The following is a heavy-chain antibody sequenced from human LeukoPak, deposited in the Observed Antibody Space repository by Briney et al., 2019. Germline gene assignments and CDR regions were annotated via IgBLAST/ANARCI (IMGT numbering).Heavy chain of an antibody. CDR3: ARENWNYAAFYFDY. V-gene: IGHV1-2*02. Sequence: ASVKVSCKASGYTFTSYYMHWVRQAPGQGLEWMGWINPNSGGTNYAQKFQGRVTMTRDTSISTTYMELSWLRSDDTAVYYCARENWNYAAFYFDYWGQGTLVTVSS. CDR1: GYTFTSYY. CDR2: INPNSGGT. D-gene: IGHD1-7*01. J-gene: IGHJ4*02.